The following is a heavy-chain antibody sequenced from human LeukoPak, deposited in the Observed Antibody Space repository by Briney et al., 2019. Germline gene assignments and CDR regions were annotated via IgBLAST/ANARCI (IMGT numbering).Heavy chain of an antibody. CDR3: ARDPITLENYYYGMDV. J-gene: IGHJ6*02. CDR2: IYYTGIT. D-gene: IGHD5-24*01. CDR1: GDSISSYY. V-gene: IGHV4-39*07. Sequence: PSETLSLTCTVSGDSISSYYWLWLRQPPGKGLEWIGSIYYTGITYYNPSLKSRVTISVDTSKYQCSLKLSSVTAADTAVYYCARDPITLENYYYGMDVWGQGTTVTVSS.